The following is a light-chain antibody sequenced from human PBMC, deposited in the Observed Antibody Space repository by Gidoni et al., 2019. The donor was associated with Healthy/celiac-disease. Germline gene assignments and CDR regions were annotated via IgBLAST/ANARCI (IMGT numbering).Light chain of an antibody. J-gene: IGKJ1*01. CDR1: QGMSSY. CDR2: AAS. CDR3: QQLNSYPRT. V-gene: IGKV1-9*01. Sequence: DIQPTQSTYSLPASVGDRVTITCRVCQGMSSYLAWYQQKPGKAPKLLIYAASTLQSGVPSRFSGSGSGTEFTLTISSLQPEDFATYYCQQLNSYPRTFGQGTKVEIK.